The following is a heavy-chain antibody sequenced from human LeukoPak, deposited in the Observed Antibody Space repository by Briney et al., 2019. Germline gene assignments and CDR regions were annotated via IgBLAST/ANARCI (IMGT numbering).Heavy chain of an antibody. J-gene: IGHJ6*03. CDR2: ISGSGGST. CDR1: GFTFSSYG. CDR3: ARGSGTFGGVNYYMDV. D-gene: IGHD3-16*01. Sequence: GGSLRLSCAASGFTFSSYGMSWVRQAPGKGLEWVSAISGSGGSTYYADSVKGRFTISRDNAKNSLYLQMNSLRAEGTALYYCARGSGTFGGVNYYMDVWGKGTTVTVSS. V-gene: IGHV3-23*01.